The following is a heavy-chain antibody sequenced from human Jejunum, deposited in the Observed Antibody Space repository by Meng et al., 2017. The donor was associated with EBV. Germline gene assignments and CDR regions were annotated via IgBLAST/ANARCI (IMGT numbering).Heavy chain of an antibody. J-gene: IGHJ5*02. V-gene: IGHV1-46*01. Sequence: QVKLVQSGAEVKKPGASVKVSCKVSGDTFTRYYMHWVRQAPGQGLEWMGIINPTGDSTTYAEKFQGRLTMTRDTSTTTAYMELSSLRSEDTAVYYCAGGMTIRQNWFDPWGQGTLVTASS. D-gene: IGHD5-24*01. CDR2: INPTGDST. CDR1: GDTFTRYY. CDR3: AGGMTIRQNWFDP.